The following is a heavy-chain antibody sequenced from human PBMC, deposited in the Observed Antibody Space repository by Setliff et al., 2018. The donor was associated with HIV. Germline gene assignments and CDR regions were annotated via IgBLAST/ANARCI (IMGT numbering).Heavy chain of an antibody. CDR2: IIPIFGTA. D-gene: IGHD3-9*01. J-gene: IGHJ6*03. CDR1: GGTFSSYA. CDR3: ARAVVPTYYDVLTGYVYYMDV. Sequence: SVKVSCKASGGTFSSYAISWVRQAPGQGLEWMGGIIPIFGTANYAQKFQGRVTITADESTSTAYMELSSLRSEDTAVYYCARAVVPTYYDVLTGYVYYMDVWGKGTTVTVSS. V-gene: IGHV1-69*13.